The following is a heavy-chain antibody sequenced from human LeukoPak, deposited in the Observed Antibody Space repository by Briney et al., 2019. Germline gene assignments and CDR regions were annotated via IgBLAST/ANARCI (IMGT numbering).Heavy chain of an antibody. Sequence: GSLRLSCAASGFTVSSNFMSWVRQAPGKGLEWVSVIYSGGSTYYADSVKGRFTISRDNSKNALYLQMNSLRVEDTAVYYCALGLVTDYWGQGTLVTVSS. CDR3: ALGLVTDY. J-gene: IGHJ4*02. CDR1: GFTVSSNF. D-gene: IGHD3-9*01. CDR2: IYSGGST. V-gene: IGHV3-66*01.